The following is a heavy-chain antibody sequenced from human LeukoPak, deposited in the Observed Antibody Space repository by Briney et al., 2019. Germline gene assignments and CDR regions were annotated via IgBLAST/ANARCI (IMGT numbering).Heavy chain of an antibody. V-gene: IGHV1-2*02. D-gene: IGHD1-26*01. J-gene: IGHJ3*02. CDR3: AREGSGGSRDAFDI. CDR2: INPNSGGT. Sequence: ASVKVSCKASGYAFTGYYMHWGRQAPGQGLEWMGWINPNSGGTNYAQKFQGRVTMTRDTSISTAYMELSRLRSDDTAVYYCAREGSGGSRDAFDIWGQGTMVTVSS. CDR1: GYAFTGYY.